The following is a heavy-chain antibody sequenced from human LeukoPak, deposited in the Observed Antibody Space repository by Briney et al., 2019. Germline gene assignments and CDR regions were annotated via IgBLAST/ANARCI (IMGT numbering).Heavy chain of an antibody. V-gene: IGHV3-53*04. CDR1: GFTVSSNY. Sequence: GGSLRLSCAASGFTVSSNYMSWVRQAPGKGLEWVSVIYSGGSTYYADSVKGRFTISRHNSKNTLYLQMNSLRAEDTAVYYCARYDGDYDYDSSGYPSGAFDIWGQGTMVTVSS. CDR3: ARYDGDYDYDSSGYPSGAFDI. D-gene: IGHD3-22*01. CDR2: IYSGGST. J-gene: IGHJ3*02.